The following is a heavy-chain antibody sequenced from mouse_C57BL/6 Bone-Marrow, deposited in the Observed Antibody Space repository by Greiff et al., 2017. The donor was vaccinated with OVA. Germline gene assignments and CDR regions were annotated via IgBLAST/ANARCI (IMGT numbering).Heavy chain of an antibody. CDR1: GYAFSSSW. CDR3: ANYGSSPDY. CDR2: IYPGDGDT. V-gene: IGHV1-82*01. J-gene: IGHJ2*01. Sequence: QVQLQQSGPELVKPGASVKISCKASGYAFSSSWMNWVKQRPGKGLEWIGRIYPGDGDTNYNGKFKGKATLTADKSSSTASMQLSSLTSEDSAVYFCANYGSSPDYWGQGTTLTVSS. D-gene: IGHD1-1*01.